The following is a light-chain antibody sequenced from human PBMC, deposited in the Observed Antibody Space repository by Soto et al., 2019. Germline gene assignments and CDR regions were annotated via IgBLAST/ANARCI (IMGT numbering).Light chain of an antibody. CDR2: DVM. CDR1: SSDVGTYNY. Sequence: QSVLTQPRSVSGSPGQSVTISCAGTSSDVGTYNYVSWYQQHPGKAPQLIIYDVMQRPSGVPDRFSGSKSDNTASLTISGLQAEDEADYYCCSYAGRYTYVFGTGTKGTVL. J-gene: IGLJ1*01. V-gene: IGLV2-11*01. CDR3: CSYAGRYTYV.